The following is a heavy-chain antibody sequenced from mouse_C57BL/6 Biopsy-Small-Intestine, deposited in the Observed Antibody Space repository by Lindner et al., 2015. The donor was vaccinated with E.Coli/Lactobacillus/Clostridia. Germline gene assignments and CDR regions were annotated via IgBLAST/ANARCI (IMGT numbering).Heavy chain of an antibody. V-gene: IGHV1-39*01. J-gene: IGHJ3*01. CDR2: FNPYYNTT. CDR1: GYSFTDYN. Sequence: VQLQESGAELVKPGASVKISCKTSGYSFTDYNMNWMKQSHGKTLEWIGNFNPYYNTTTYNQKFKGKATLTVDKSSSTAYMQLNSLTSEDSAVYYCARRELEGFAYWGQGTLVTVSA. CDR3: ARRELEGFAY. D-gene: IGHD4-1*01.